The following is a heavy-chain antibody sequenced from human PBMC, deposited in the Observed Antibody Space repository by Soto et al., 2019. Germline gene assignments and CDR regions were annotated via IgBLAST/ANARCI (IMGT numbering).Heavy chain of an antibody. Sequence: SVKVSCKASGGTFSSYAISWVRQAPGQGLEWMGGIIPIFGTANYAQKFQGRVTITADESTSTAYMELSSLRSEDAAVYYCARDTTVTTFAPNEINGAFDIWGHGTIIPVSS. CDR1: GGTFSSYA. V-gene: IGHV1-69*13. D-gene: IGHD4-17*01. CDR3: ARDTTVTTFAPNEINGAFDI. J-gene: IGHJ3*02. CDR2: IIPIFGTA.